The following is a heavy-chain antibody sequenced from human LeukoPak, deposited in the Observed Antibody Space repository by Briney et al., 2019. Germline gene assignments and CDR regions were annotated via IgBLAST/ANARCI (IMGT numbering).Heavy chain of an antibody. CDR3: ARLLIAMTDY. CDR2: IYPAGAGT. CDR1: GYTFTSYW. V-gene: IGHV5-51*01. J-gene: IGHJ4*02. D-gene: IGHD5-18*01. Sequence: GESLKISCKGSGYTFTSYWIGWVRQMPGKGLEWMGVIYPAGAGTRYSPSFQGQVTISADKSTSTAYLQWSSLRASDTAIYYCARLLIAMTDYWGQGTLVTVSS.